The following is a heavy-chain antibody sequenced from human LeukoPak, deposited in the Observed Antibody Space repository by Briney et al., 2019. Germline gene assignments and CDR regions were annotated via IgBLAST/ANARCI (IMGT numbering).Heavy chain of an antibody. D-gene: IGHD5-24*01. J-gene: IGHJ4*02. CDR2: IFYSGNT. Sequence: SETLSLTCTVSGDSMNNYYWSWVRQPPGKGGEWGGNIFYSGNTNYNPSLKSRVTISVDTSKTQFSLKLSSVTAADTAVYYCARQTGWVKSSYYFDSWGQGTLITVSS. CDR1: GDSMNNYY. V-gene: IGHV4-59*01. CDR3: ARQTGWVKSSYYFDS.